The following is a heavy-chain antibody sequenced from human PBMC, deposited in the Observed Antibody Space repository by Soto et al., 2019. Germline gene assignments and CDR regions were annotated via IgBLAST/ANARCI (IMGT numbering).Heavy chain of an antibody. CDR1: GYTFTSYG. CDR3: ARDGTIAVPGVLTDPYYDY. V-gene: IGHV1-18*01. Sequence: ASVKVSCKASGYTFTSYGISWVRPAPGQGLEWMGWLSAYNGNTNYAQRLQGRVTMTTDTSTSTAYMELRSLRSDDTAVYYCARDGTIAVPGVLTDPYYDYCGQGNLVTVSS. D-gene: IGHD6-19*01. CDR2: LSAYNGNT. J-gene: IGHJ4*02.